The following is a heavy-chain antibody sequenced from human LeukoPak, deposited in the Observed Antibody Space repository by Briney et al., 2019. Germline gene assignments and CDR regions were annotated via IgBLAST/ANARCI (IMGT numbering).Heavy chain of an antibody. CDR1: GGSIRTFY. Sequence: SETLSLTCTVSGGSIRTFYLSWIRQPVGKGLEWIGRMSPSTTTYNPSLKSRVTMSIDTSKSQFFLNLRSVTAADTAVYYCARDSGTTGEVKFVPWGQGILVTVSS. D-gene: IGHD4-17*01. J-gene: IGHJ5*02. CDR2: MSPSTTT. CDR3: ARDSGTTGEVKFVP. V-gene: IGHV4-4*07.